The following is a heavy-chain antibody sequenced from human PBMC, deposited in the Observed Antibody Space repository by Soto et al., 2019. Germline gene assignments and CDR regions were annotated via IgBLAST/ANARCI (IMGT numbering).Heavy chain of an antibody. CDR1: GGSIRSGSHY. J-gene: IGHJ4*02. V-gene: IGHV4-31*03. Sequence: PSETLSLTCTVSGGSIRSGSHYWSWIRQQPGKGLEWIGYIYYSGSTYYNPSLKSRITISISTSKNQFSLKLTSVTAADTAVYYCAREGGDGIDYWGQGTLVTVSS. CDR2: IYYSGST. D-gene: IGHD3-16*01. CDR3: AREGGDGIDY.